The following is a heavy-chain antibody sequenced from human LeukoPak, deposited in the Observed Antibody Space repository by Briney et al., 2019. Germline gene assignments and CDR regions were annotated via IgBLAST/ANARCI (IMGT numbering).Heavy chain of an antibody. J-gene: IGHJ3*01. CDR1: GFTFSSYW. V-gene: IGHV3-7*01. Sequence: GGSLRLSCAASGFTFSSYWMSWVRQAPGKGLEWVANIKQDGSEKYYVDSVRGRFTISRDDAKKSVFLQMHSLRADDTAVYYCAREASLGWGQGTVVTVSS. CDR2: IKQDGSEK. CDR3: AREASLG.